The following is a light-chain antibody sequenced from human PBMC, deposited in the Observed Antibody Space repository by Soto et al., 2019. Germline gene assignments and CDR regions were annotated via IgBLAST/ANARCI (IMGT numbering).Light chain of an antibody. V-gene: IGLV1-44*01. Sequence: QTVLTQPPSASGTPGQRVTISCSGSSSNIGGNTVNWYQKLPGTAPKLLIYADKYRPSGVPDRFSGSKSGTSASLAITGLQAEDEADYYCQSYDSSLNGYVFGTGTKLTVL. CDR1: SSNIGGNT. J-gene: IGLJ1*01. CDR2: ADK. CDR3: QSYDSSLNGYV.